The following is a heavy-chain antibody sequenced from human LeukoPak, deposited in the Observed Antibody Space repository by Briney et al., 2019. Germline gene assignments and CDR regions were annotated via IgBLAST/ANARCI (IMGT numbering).Heavy chain of an antibody. Sequence: GGSLRLSCAASGFTFDDYAMHWVRQAPGKGLEWVSGISWNSGSIGYADSVKGRFTISRDNAKNSLYLQMNSLRAEDTALYYCAKDMGKGCLDYWGQGTLVTVSS. J-gene: IGHJ4*02. D-gene: IGHD7-27*01. V-gene: IGHV3-9*01. CDR1: GFTFDDYA. CDR3: AKDMGKGCLDY. CDR2: ISWNSGSI.